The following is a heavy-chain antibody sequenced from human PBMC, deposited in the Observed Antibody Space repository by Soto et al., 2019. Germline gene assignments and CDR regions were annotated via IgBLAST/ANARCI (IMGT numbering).Heavy chain of an antibody. D-gene: IGHD6-6*01. V-gene: IGHV5-51*06. CDR1: GYSFNTYW. CDR2: IHPWDSDT. CDR3: ARDFGSPSSPLDY. Sequence: GESLKISCRGSGYSFNTYWIGWVRQMPGKGLEWMGIIHPWDSDTKYNPSFQGQVTISVDRAISTAYLQWSSLRSEDTALYYCARDFGSPSSPLDYWGQGTLVTVSS. J-gene: IGHJ4*02.